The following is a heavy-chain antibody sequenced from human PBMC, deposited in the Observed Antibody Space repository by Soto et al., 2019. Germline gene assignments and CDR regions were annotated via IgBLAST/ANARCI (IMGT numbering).Heavy chain of an antibody. D-gene: IGHD3-9*01. CDR1: GGSVSSSSYY. CDR2: VYSSGST. V-gene: IGHV4-39*01. Sequence: QLQLQESGPGLVKPSETLSLTCTVSGGSVSSSSYYWGWVRQPPGKGLEWIGSVYSSGSTYYNPSLESRVTISVDTSKNQCSLKLMSLSAADTAVYYCGRLEGLATISYYFDYWGQGALVTVSS. J-gene: IGHJ4*02. CDR3: GRLEGLATISYYFDY.